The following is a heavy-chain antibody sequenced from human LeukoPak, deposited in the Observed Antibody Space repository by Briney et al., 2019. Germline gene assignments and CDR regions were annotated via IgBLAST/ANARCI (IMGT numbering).Heavy chain of an antibody. V-gene: IGHV1-18*01. Sequence: ASVKVSCKASGYTFTSYGISWVRQAPGQRLEWMGWISAYNGNTNYAQKLQGRVTMTTDTSTSTAYMELRSLRSDDTAVYYCARDKDIVVVPAALPIEYYYGMDVWGQGTTVTVSS. D-gene: IGHD2-2*01. J-gene: IGHJ6*02. CDR2: ISAYNGNT. CDR1: GYTFTSYG. CDR3: ARDKDIVVVPAALPIEYYYGMDV.